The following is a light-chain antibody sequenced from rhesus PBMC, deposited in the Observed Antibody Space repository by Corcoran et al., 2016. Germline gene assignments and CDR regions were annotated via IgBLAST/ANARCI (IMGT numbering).Light chain of an antibody. CDR1: QGISSY. J-gene: IGKJ2*01. Sequence: DIQMTQSPSSLSASVGDRVTITCRASQGISSYLHWYQQKPGKAPKLLIYYANRLGSGVPSRFSGSGAGTECTLTISSLQPEDFATYYCQQYNRLYSFGQGTKVEIK. CDR3: QQYNRLYS. CDR2: YAN. V-gene: IGKV1-32*01.